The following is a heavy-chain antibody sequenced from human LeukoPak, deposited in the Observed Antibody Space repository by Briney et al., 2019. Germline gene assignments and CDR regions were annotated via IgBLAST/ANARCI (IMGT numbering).Heavy chain of an antibody. CDR2: ITDSSSSI. D-gene: IGHD6-13*01. Sequence: GGSLRLSCAASGFAFSTYSMNWVRQAPGKGLEWLSYITDSSSSIFYADSVKGRFTISRDNAKNSLYLQMNSLRVDDTAIYYCARGVAASWGQGTLVTVSS. CDR1: GFAFSTYS. V-gene: IGHV3-48*01. J-gene: IGHJ5*02. CDR3: ARGVAAS.